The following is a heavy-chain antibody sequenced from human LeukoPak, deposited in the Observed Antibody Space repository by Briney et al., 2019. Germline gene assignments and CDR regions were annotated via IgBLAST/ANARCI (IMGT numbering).Heavy chain of an antibody. Sequence: PSETLSLTCTVSGGSIRSSYYYWGWIRQPPGKGLEWIGSIYDSGSTYYNPSLKSRVTISVDTSKNQFSLKLSSVTAADTAVYYCARDALRSPCDAFDIWGQGTMVTVSS. D-gene: IGHD4-17*01. CDR3: ARDALRSPCDAFDI. CDR1: GGSIRSSYYY. V-gene: IGHV4-39*02. J-gene: IGHJ3*02. CDR2: IYDSGST.